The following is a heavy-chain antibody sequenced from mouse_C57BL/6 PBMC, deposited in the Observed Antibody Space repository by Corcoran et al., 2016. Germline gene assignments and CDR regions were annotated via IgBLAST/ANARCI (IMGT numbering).Heavy chain of an antibody. J-gene: IGHJ2*01. D-gene: IGHD2-3*01. Sequence: DVQLQESGPGLVKPSQSLSLTCSVTGYSITSGYYWNWIRQFPGNKLEWMGYISYDGSNNYNPSLKNRISITRDTSKNQFFLKLNSVTTEDTATYYCARDDGYYAFDYWGQGTTLTVSS. CDR2: ISYDGSN. CDR3: ARDDGYYAFDY. CDR1: GYSITSGYY. V-gene: IGHV3-6*01.